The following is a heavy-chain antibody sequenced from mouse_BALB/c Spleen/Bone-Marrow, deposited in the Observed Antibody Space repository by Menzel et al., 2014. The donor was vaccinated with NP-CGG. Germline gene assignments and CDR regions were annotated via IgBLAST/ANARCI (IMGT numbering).Heavy chain of an antibody. CDR3: ARCLTGTSAMDY. Sequence: VQLVESGAELVRPGTSVKVSCKASGYAFTNYLIEWVKQRPGQGLEWIGVINPGSGGTNYNEEFKAKATLTADKSSSTAYMQLSSLTSDDSAVYFCARCLTGTSAMDYWGQGTSVTVSS. V-gene: IGHV1-54*01. CDR1: GYAFTNYL. CDR2: INPGSGGT. J-gene: IGHJ4*01. D-gene: IGHD4-1*01.